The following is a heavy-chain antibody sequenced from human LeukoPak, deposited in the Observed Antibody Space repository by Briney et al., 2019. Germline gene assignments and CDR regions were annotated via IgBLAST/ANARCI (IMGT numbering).Heavy chain of an antibody. V-gene: IGHV3-74*01. CDR3: AGGVSSRLLDY. J-gene: IGHJ4*02. Sequence: GGSLRLSCAASGFTFSSYGMHWVRQAPGKGLMWVSRINSDVSNVIYADSVKGRFTISRDNSKNTLYLQMNALTVEDTAVYHCAGGVSSRLLDYWGRGTLVTVSS. D-gene: IGHD3-10*01. CDR2: INSDVSNV. CDR1: GFTFSSYG.